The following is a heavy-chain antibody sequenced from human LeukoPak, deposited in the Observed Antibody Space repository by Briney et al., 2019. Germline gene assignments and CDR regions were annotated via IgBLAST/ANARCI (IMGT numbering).Heavy chain of an antibody. D-gene: IGHD2-2*01. CDR3: ARDIVVVPAAIRGRWFDP. CDR1: GGSFSGYY. V-gene: IGHV4-34*01. Sequence: SETLSLTCAVYGGSFSGYYWSWIRQPPGKGLEWIGEINHSGSTNYNPSLESRVTISVDTSKNQFSLKLSSVTAADTAVYYCARDIVVVPAAIRGRWFDPWGQGTLVTVSS. J-gene: IGHJ5*02. CDR2: INHSGST.